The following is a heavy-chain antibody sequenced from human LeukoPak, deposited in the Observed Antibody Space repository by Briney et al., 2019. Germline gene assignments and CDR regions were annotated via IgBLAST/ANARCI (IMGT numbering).Heavy chain of an antibody. J-gene: IGHJ4*02. CDR2: INPNSGGT. D-gene: IGHD3-22*01. CDR1: GYTFTGYY. Sequence: ASVKVSCKASGYTFTGYYMHWVRQAPGQGLEWMGWINPNSGGTNYAQKFQGRVTMTRDASISTAYMELSRLRSDDTAVYYCARVAGYYDSSGYYQNPFDYWGQGTLVTVSS. V-gene: IGHV1-2*02. CDR3: ARVAGYYDSSGYYQNPFDY.